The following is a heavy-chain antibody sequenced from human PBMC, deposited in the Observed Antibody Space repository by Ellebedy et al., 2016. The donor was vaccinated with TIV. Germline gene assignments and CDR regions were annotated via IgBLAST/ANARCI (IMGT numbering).Heavy chain of an antibody. CDR1: GGSFSGYC. CDR3: ARVRLYYHGAGSYTPYGMDV. Sequence: SETLSLTCAVNGGSFSGYCWSWIRQSPGKGLEWIGETVNSGSTHYNPSLTSRVTISEDTSMNQFSLTLSSVTAAETAVYYCARVRLYYHGAGSYTPYGMDVWGQGTAVTVSS. J-gene: IGHJ6*02. D-gene: IGHD3-10*01. V-gene: IGHV4-34*12. CDR2: TVNSGST.